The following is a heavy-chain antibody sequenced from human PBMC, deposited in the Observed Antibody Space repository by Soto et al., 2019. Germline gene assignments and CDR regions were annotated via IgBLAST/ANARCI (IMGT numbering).Heavy chain of an antibody. D-gene: IGHD1-26*01. J-gene: IGHJ5*02. CDR3: ASGLGALLLRFDP. CDR2: ISAYNGNT. V-gene: IGHV1-18*01. CDR1: GYTFTSYG. Sequence: QVQLVQSGAEVKKPGASVKVSCKASGYTFTSYGISWVRQAPGQGLEWMGRISAYNGNTNHAQKLQGRVTMTTDTXTSTANMELGSLRSNDTAGYYCASGLGALLLRFDPRGQAALVTVSS.